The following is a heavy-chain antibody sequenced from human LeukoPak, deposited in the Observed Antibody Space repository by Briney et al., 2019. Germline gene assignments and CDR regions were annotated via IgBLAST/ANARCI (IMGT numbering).Heavy chain of an antibody. Sequence: GGSLRLSCAASGFTFSSYGMHWVRQAPGKGLEWVAVIWYDGSKKYYADSVKGRFTISRDNSKNTLYLQMNSLRAEDTAVYYCARVRSAYYYYYGMDVWGQGTTVTVSS. V-gene: IGHV3-33*01. CDR1: GFTFSSYG. J-gene: IGHJ6*02. CDR2: IWYDGSKK. CDR3: ARVRSAYYYYYGMDV.